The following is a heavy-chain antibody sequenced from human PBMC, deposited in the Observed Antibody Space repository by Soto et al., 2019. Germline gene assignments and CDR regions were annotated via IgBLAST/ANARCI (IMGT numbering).Heavy chain of an antibody. CDR1: GGSFSGYF. V-gene: IGHV4-34*12. CDR2: ILHTGST. Sequence: SETLSLTCAVYGGSFSGYFWTWIRQSPGKGLEWIGEILHTGSTNYNPSLKSRVTISVDSSKKQFSLQLSSVTAADTAVYYCARPRDTYGFFPRSYWGQGSLVTVSS. D-gene: IGHD3-10*01. J-gene: IGHJ4*02. CDR3: ARPRDTYGFFPRSY.